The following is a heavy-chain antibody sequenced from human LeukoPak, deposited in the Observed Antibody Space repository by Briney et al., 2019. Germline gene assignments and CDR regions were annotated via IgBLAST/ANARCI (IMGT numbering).Heavy chain of an antibody. J-gene: IGHJ4*02. CDR1: GYTFTGYY. V-gene: IGHV1-2*02. CDR2: INPNSGDT. Sequence: GASVKVSCKASGYTFTGYYMHWVRQAPGQGLEWMGWINPNSGDTNYAQKFQGRVTMTRDTSISTAYMELSRLRSEDMAVYYCARGYCSGGSCYSLMLDYWGQGTLVTVSS. CDR3: ARGYCSGGSCYSLMLDY. D-gene: IGHD2-15*01.